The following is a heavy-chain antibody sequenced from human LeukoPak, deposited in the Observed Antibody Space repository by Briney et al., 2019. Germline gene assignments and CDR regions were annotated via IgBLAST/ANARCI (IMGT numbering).Heavy chain of an antibody. CDR1: GYSFTTNW. Sequence: GESLKISCKGSGYSFTTNWIGWVRQLPGKVLEWMGIIYPGDSDTKYSPSFQGQVTTSADKSISTAYLQWSSLKASDTAMYYCARTITMVRGVIIYPNYFDYWGQGTLVTVSS. D-gene: IGHD3-10*01. CDR3: ARTITMVRGVIIYPNYFDY. V-gene: IGHV5-51*01. CDR2: IYPGDSDT. J-gene: IGHJ4*02.